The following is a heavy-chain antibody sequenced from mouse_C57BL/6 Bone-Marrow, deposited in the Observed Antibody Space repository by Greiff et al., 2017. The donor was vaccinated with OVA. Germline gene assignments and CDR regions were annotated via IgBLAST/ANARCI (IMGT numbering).Heavy chain of an antibody. CDR3: ASHDGYSAMDD. D-gene: IGHD2-3*01. CDR2: ISSGGSYT. Sequence: EVKVVESGGDLVMPGGSLKLSCEASGFTFSSYGMSWVRQTPDKRLEWVATISSGGSYTYYPDSVKGRFTISRDNAKNTLYLQMSSLKSEDTAMYYCASHDGYSAMDDWGQGTSVTVSS. CDR1: GFTFSSYG. J-gene: IGHJ4*01. V-gene: IGHV5-6*01.